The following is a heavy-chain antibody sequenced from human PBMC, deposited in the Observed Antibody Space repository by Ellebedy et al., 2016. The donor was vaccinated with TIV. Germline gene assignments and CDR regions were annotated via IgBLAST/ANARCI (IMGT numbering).Heavy chain of an antibody. Sequence: MPSETLSLTCAVYGGSVSSYYWSWIRQPPGKGLEWTGEINHSGSTSYTNYNPSLKSRVTISVDTSKNQFSLKLSSVTAADTAVYYCARGREGGVYFDSWGLGTLVTVSS. J-gene: IGHJ4*02. D-gene: IGHD3-16*01. CDR1: GGSVSSYY. V-gene: IGHV4-34*01. CDR3: ARGREGGVYFDS. CDR2: INHSGSTSYT.